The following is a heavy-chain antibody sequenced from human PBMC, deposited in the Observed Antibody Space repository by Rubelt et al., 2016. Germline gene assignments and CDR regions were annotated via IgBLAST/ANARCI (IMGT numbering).Heavy chain of an antibody. Sequence: EVQLVESGGGLVQPGGSLRLSCAASGFTFSSYSMNWVRQAPGKGLEWVSYISSSSSTIYYADSVKGRLTRSRESAKNSLYLQMNRLRAEDTAVYYCAREVTAVAASECDYWGQGTLVTVSS. D-gene: IGHD6-19*01. CDR3: AREVTAVAASECDY. V-gene: IGHV3-48*04. CDR1: GFTFSSYS. J-gene: IGHJ4*02. CDR2: ISSSSSTI.